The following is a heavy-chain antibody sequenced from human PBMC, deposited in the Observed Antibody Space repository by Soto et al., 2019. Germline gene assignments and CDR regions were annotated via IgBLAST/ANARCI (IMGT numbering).Heavy chain of an antibody. J-gene: IGHJ2*01. CDR1: GGTFSSYA. Sequence: QVQLVQSGAEVQKPGSSVKVSCKASGGTFSSYAISWVRQAPGQGLEWMGGIIPIFGTANYAQKFQGRVTITADESTSTAYMELSSLRSEDTAVYYCASRTTVTTPYWYFDLWGRGTLVTVSS. D-gene: IGHD4-17*01. V-gene: IGHV1-69*01. CDR3: ASRTTVTTPYWYFDL. CDR2: IIPIFGTA.